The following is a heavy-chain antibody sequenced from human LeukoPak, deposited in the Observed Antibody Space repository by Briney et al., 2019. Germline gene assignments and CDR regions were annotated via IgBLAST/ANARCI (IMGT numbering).Heavy chain of an antibody. CDR2: IYYSGST. J-gene: IGHJ4*02. Sequence: SETLSLTCTVSGGSISSYYWSWIRQPPGKGLEWIGYIYYSGSTNYNPSLKSRVTMSVDTSKNQFSLKLSSVTAADTAVYYCARETRYFDYWGQGTLVTVSS. CDR3: ARETRYFDY. D-gene: IGHD6-6*01. V-gene: IGHV4-59*12. CDR1: GGSISSYY.